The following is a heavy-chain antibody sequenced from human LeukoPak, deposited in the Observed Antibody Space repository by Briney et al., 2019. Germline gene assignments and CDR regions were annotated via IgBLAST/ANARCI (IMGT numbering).Heavy chain of an antibody. CDR2: ISSSSSYI. CDR1: GFTFSSYS. D-gene: IGHD2-2*01. J-gene: IGHJ4*02. V-gene: IGHV3-21*01. Sequence: PGGSLRLSCAASGFTFSSYSMNWVRQAPGKGLEWVSSISSSSSYIYYADSVKGRFTISRDNAKNSLYLQMNSLRAEDTAVYYCARQRARYCSSTSCSFDYWGQGTLVTVSS. CDR3: ARQRARYCSSTSCSFDY.